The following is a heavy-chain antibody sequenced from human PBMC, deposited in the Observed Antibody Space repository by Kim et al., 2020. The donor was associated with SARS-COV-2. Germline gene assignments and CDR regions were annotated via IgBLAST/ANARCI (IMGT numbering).Heavy chain of an antibody. CDR1: GFTFSSYG. Sequence: GGSLRLSCAASGFTFSSYGMHWVRQAPGKWLEWVAVISYDGSNKYYADSVKGRFTISRDNSKNTLYLQMNSLRAEDTAVYYCAKEGGWVLGNAFDIWGQGTMVTVSS. CDR2: ISYDGSNK. D-gene: IGHD6-19*01. J-gene: IGHJ3*02. CDR3: AKEGGWVLGNAFDI. V-gene: IGHV3-30*18.